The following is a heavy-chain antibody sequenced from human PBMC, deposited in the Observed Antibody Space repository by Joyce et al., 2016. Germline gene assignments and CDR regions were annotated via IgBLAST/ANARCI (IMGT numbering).Heavy chain of an antibody. CDR2: ISRAGDYI. J-gene: IGHJ4*02. CDR1: GFTFSIDT. V-gene: IGHV3-21*01. Sequence: EVQLVESGGGLVKPGGSLRLTCEASGFTFSIDTMNWVRQAPGQGLEWVSSISRAGDYIYYTDSVKGRFTVSRDNAKKSLYLQMNSLSPEDTAMYYCARGLGKTLYFDYWGQGTLVTVSS. CDR3: ARGLGKTLYFDY. D-gene: IGHD7-27*01.